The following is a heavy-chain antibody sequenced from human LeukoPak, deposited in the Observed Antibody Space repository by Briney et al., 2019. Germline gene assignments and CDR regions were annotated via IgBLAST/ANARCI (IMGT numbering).Heavy chain of an antibody. D-gene: IGHD3-3*01. CDR2: SNPNSGDT. V-gene: IGHV1-2*02. CDR1: GYTFTDHY. J-gene: IGHJ4*02. Sequence: ASVKVSCKASGYTFTDHYMHWVRQAPGQGLEWMGWSNPNSGDTQYAQKFQGRVAMTRDTSISTAYMELSRLRSDDTAVYYCARALSITIFGVVMYWGQGTLVTVSS. CDR3: ARALSITIFGVVMY.